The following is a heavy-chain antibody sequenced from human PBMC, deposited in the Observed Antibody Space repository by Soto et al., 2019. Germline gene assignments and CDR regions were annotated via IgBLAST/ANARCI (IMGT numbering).Heavy chain of an antibody. CDR3: GRGIQTYYGVDV. J-gene: IGHJ6*02. CDR2: VNFDGRTT. V-gene: IGHV3-74*01. Sequence: EEQLVESGGGLVQPGGSLRVSCAASGFTFSNYWMHWVRQVPGKGLVWVSRVNFDGRTTNYADSVKGRFTISRDNDRNTVYLQMNSLRAEDTAVYYWGRGIQTYYGVDVWGQGTTVTVSS. CDR1: GFTFSNYW.